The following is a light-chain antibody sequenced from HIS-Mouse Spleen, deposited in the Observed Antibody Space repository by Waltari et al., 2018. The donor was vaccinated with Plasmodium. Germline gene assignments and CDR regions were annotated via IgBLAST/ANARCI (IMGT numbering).Light chain of an antibody. CDR2: AAS. J-gene: IGKJ3*01. CDR1: QRISSY. Sequence: AIWMTQSPSLLSASTGDRVTISCRMSQRISSYLAWYQQKPGKAPELLIYAASTLQSGVPSRFSGSGSGTDFTLTISCLQSEDFATYYCQQYYSFPLTFGPGTKVDIK. V-gene: IGKV1D-8*02. CDR3: QQYYSFPLT.